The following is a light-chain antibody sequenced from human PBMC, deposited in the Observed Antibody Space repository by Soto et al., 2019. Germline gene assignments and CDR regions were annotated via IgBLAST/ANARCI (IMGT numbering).Light chain of an antibody. Sequence: DIQFTQSPSSLSASVGDRVTITCRASQSISNFLNWYQQKPGQAPKLLISSASNVQSGVPSRFSGRGSWTEFTLTISGLQPEDSASYCCQQSYNFPRTFGQGTKVDIK. CDR3: QQSYNFPRT. CDR2: SAS. J-gene: IGKJ1*01. CDR1: QSISNF. V-gene: IGKV1-39*01.